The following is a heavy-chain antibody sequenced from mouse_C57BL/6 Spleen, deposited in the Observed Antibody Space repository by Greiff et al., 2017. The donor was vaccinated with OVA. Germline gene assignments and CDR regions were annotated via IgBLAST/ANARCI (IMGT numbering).Heavy chain of an antibody. Sequence: EVQRVESGGGLVQPGGSLSLSCAASGFTFTDYYMSWVRQPPGKALEWLGFIRNKANGYTTEYSASVKGRFTISRDNSQSILYLQKNAMRAEDSATYYCARVGVTTGFDYWGQGTTLTVSS. CDR2: IRNKANGYTT. CDR3: ARVGVTTGFDY. CDR1: GFTFTDYY. D-gene: IGHD2-2*01. J-gene: IGHJ2*01. V-gene: IGHV7-3*01.